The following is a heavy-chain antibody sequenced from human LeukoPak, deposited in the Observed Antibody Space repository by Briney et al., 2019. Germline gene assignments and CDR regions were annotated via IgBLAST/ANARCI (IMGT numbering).Heavy chain of an antibody. J-gene: IGHJ4*02. CDR2: INPNSGGT. V-gene: IGHV1-2*02. D-gene: IGHD3-22*01. CDR1: GYTFTSYY. CDR3: ARDRDYCDSSGYYLY. Sequence: GASVKVSCKASGYTFTSYYMHWVRQAPGQGLEWMGWINPNSGGTNYAQKFQGRVTMTRDTSISTAYMELSRLRSDDTAVYYCARDRDYCDSSGYYLYWGQGTLVTVSS.